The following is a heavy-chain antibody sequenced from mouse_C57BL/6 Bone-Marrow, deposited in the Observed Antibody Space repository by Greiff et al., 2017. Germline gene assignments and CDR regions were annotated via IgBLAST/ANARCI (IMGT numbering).Heavy chain of an antibody. D-gene: IGHD2-1*01. Sequence: QVQLKESGPELVKPGASVKISCKASGYAFSSSWMNWVKQRPGKGLEWIGRIYPGDGDTNYNGKFKGKATLTADKSSSTAYMQLSSLSSEDSAVYCCARLEWYRRGVWGTGTTVTVSS. CDR2: IYPGDGDT. CDR3: ARLEWYRRGV. CDR1: GYAFSSSW. V-gene: IGHV1-82*01. J-gene: IGHJ1*03.